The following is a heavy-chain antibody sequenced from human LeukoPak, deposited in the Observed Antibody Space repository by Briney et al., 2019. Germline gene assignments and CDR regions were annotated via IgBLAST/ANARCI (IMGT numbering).Heavy chain of an antibody. Sequence: SETLSLTCAVSGGSISSGGYSWSWIRQPPGKGLEWIGYIYHSGSTYYDPSLKSRVTISVDRSKNQFSLKLSSVTAADTAVYYCAREHYGDYRAHYFDYWGQGTLVTVSS. CDR2: IYHSGST. D-gene: IGHD4-17*01. CDR1: GGSISSGGYS. V-gene: IGHV4-30-2*01. CDR3: AREHYGDYRAHYFDY. J-gene: IGHJ4*02.